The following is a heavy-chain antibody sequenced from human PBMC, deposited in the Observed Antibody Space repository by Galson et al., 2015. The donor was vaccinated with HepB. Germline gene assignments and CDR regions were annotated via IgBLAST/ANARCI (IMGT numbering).Heavy chain of an antibody. J-gene: IGHJ2*01. CDR2: IYPGDSDT. CDR3: ARRRRGTYCSGGSCYDWYFDL. Sequence: QSGAEVKKPGESLKISCKGSGYSFSTYWIGWVRQMPGKGLEWMGIIYPGDSDTRYSPSFQGHVTISADKSISTAYLQWSSLKASDTAMYYCARRRRGTYCSGGSCYDWYFDLWGRGTLVTVSS. CDR1: GYSFSTYW. D-gene: IGHD2-15*01. V-gene: IGHV5-51*01.